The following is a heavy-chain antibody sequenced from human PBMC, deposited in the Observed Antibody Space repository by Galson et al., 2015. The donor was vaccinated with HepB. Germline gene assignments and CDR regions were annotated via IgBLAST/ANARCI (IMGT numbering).Heavy chain of an antibody. CDR2: MNHSGRT. D-gene: IGHD5-24*01. CDR1: GGSFSDYY. CDR3: ARVPQRWLQSRAFDI. Sequence: SETLSLTCAVYGGSFSDYYWSWIRQPPGKGLEWIGEMNHSGRTKYNASVKSRVTLLVDTSKNQFSLKLSSVTAADTAVYFCARVPQRWLQSRAFDIWGQGTLVTVSS. V-gene: IGHV4-34*01. J-gene: IGHJ3*02.